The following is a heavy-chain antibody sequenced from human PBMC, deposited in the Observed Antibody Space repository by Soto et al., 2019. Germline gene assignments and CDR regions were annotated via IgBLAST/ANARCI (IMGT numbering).Heavy chain of an antibody. V-gene: IGHV3-23*01. Sequence: GGSLRLSCAASGFTLSNYAMSWVRQAPGKGLEWVSTFSGTGGYTYYTESVKGRFTISRDESKNTLFLHMNSLRAADTAVYYCARGQRPLITYGPFDPWGQGTLVTVSS. D-gene: IGHD4-17*01. CDR3: ARGQRPLITYGPFDP. CDR2: FSGTGGYT. CDR1: GFTLSNYA. J-gene: IGHJ5*02.